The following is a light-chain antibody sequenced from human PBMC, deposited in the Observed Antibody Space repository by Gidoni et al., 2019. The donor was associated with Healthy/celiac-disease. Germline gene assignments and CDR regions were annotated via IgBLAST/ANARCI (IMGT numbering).Light chain of an antibody. CDR2: LGS. Sequence: IVMTQSPLSLPVTPGEPASISCSSSQSLLHSNGYNYLDWYLQKPGQSPQLLIYLGSNRASGVPDRLSGSGSGTDFTLKISRVEAEDVGVYYCMQDLQTPGTFGQGTKVEIK. CDR1: QSLLHSNGYNY. CDR3: MQDLQTPGT. J-gene: IGKJ1*01. V-gene: IGKV2-28*01.